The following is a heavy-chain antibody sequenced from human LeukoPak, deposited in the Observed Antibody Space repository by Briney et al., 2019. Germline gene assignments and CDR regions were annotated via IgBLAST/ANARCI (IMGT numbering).Heavy chain of an antibody. J-gene: IGHJ4*02. V-gene: IGHV3-48*01. D-gene: IGHD2-21*02. CDR1: GFTFRNYS. CDR3: ARGAVVVTAIEDDFDY. CDR2: VSRTSSTI. Sequence: GGSLRLSCAVSGFTFRNYSMNWVRQAPGKGLEWVSYVSRTSSTILYADSVKGRFTISRDNAKNSLYLQMNSLRAEDTAVYYCARGAVVVTAIEDDFDYWGQGTLVTVSS.